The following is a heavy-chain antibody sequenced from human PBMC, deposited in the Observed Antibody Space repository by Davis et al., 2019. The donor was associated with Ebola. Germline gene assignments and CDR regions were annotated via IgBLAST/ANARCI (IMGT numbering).Heavy chain of an antibody. CDR3: AREGIAARPGAFDI. CDR1: GGTFSSYA. D-gene: IGHD6-6*01. CDR2: IIPIFGTA. Sequence: AASEKVSCKASGGTFSSYAISWVRQAPGQGLEWMGGIIPIFGTANYAQKFQGRVPITADESTSTAYMELSSLRSEDTAVYYCAREGIAARPGAFDIWGQGTMVTVSS. J-gene: IGHJ3*02. V-gene: IGHV1-69*13.